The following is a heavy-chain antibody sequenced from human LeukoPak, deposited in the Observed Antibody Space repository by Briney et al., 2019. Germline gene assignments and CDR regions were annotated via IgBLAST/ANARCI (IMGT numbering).Heavy chain of an antibody. CDR2: ISAYNGNT. CDR1: GYTFTSYG. V-gene: IGHV1-18*01. Sequence: ASVKVSCKASGYTFTSYGMSWVRQAPGQGLEWMGWISAYNGNTNYAQKLQGRVTMTTDTSTSTAYMELRSLRSDDTAVYYCARVGLDVWGSYRYTESYWGQGTLVTVSS. J-gene: IGHJ4*02. D-gene: IGHD3-16*02. CDR3: ARVGLDVWGSYRYTESY.